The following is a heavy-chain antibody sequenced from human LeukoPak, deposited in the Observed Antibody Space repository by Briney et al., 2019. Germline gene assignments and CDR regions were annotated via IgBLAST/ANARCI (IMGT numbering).Heavy chain of an antibody. V-gene: IGHV3-33*01. CDR2: IWYDGSNK. Sequence: GGSLRLSCAASGFTFSSYGMHWVRQAPGKGLEWVAVIWYDGSNKYYADSVKGRFTISRDNSKNTLYLQMNSLRSEDTATYYCCDGMDVWGQGTTVAVSS. J-gene: IGHJ6*02. CDR3: CDGMDV. CDR1: GFTFSSYG.